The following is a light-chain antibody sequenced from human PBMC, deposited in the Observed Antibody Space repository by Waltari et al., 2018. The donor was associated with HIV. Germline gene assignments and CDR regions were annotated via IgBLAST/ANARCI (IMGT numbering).Light chain of an antibody. CDR3: QSYDSTGV. Sequence: QSVLTQPPSVSGAPGQRVTISCTGSSSNIGAGYDVHWYQQLPGTAPKLLIDGTSNRPSRVPDRFSGSKSGTSASLAITGRQAEDEADYYCQSYDSTGVFGGGTKLTVL. CDR2: GTS. CDR1: SSNIGAGYD. V-gene: IGLV1-40*01. J-gene: IGLJ2*01.